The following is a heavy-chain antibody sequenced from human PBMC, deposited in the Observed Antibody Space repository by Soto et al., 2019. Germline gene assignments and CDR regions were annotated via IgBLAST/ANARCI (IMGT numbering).Heavy chain of an antibody. J-gene: IGHJ4*02. CDR3: ARIPVQWELLPYFDY. CDR1: GGTFSSYA. CDR2: IIPIFGTA. D-gene: IGHD1-26*01. Sequence: QVQLVQSGAEVKKPGSSVKVSCKASGGTFSSYAISWVRQAPGQGLEWMGGIIPIFGTANYAQKFQGRVTITADESTSTAYMEMSSMRSEDTAVYYCARIPVQWELLPYFDYWGQGTLVTVSS. V-gene: IGHV1-69*01.